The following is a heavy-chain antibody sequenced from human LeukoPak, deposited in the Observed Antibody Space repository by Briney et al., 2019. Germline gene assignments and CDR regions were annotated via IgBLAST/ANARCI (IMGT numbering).Heavy chain of an antibody. V-gene: IGHV1-69*13. D-gene: IGHD3-10*01. J-gene: IGHJ3*02. CDR2: IIPIFGTA. CDR3: ARDREGSGSFDAFDI. Sequence: ASVKVSCKASGGTFSSYAISRVRQAPGQGLEWXXXIIPIFGTANYAQKFQGRVTITADESTSTAYMELSSLRSEDTAVYYCARDREGSGSFDAFDIWGQGTMVTVSS. CDR1: GGTFSSYA.